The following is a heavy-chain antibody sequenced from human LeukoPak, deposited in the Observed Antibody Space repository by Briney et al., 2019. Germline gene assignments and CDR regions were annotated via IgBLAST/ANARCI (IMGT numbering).Heavy chain of an antibody. D-gene: IGHD6-13*01. Sequence: PGGSLRLSCAASGFTFSTYAMSWVRQAPGKGLEWVSSISGRGNNTYYADSVKGRFTISRDNSKNTLYLQMNSLRAEDTAVYYCAKDSAAAGNFDYWGQGTLVTVSS. J-gene: IGHJ4*02. V-gene: IGHV3-23*01. CDR1: GFTFSTYA. CDR2: ISGRGNNT. CDR3: AKDSAAAGNFDY.